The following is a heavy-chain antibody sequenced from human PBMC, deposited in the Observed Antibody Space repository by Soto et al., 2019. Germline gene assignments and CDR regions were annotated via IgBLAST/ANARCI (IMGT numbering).Heavy chain of an antibody. J-gene: IGHJ4*02. V-gene: IGHV3-21*06. CDR3: ARESEDLTSSFDY. Sequence: GGSLRLSCAASGFTFTRYSMNWVREAPGKGLEWVSSISSTTNYIYYGDSMKGRFTISRDNAKNSLYLEMNSLRAEDTAVYYCARESEDLTSSFDYWGQGTLVTVSS. CDR1: GFTFTRYS. CDR2: ISSTTNYI.